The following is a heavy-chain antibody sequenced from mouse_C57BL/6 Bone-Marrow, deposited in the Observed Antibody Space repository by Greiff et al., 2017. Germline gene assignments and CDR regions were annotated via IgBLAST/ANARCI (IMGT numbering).Heavy chain of an antibody. D-gene: IGHD2-4*01. CDR3: SRRDVYYDYYGGFAY. J-gene: IGHJ3*01. CDR2: IDPSYSYT. V-gene: IGHV1-69*01. CDR1: GYTFTSYW. Sequence: QVQLQQPGAELVMPGASVKLSCKASGYTFTSYWMHWVKQRPGQGLEWIGEIDPSYSYTNYNQKFKGKSTLTVDKSSSTAYMQLSSLTSEDSAVYYCSRRDVYYDYYGGFAYWGQGTLVTVSA.